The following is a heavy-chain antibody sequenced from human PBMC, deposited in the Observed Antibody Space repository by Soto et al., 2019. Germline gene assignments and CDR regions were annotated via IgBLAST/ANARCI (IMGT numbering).Heavy chain of an antibody. CDR3: AREVGGPIVLVTATDSYYCMDV. Sequence: ASVKVSCKASGYTFTSYGMSWVRQAPGQGLEWMGWISAYNGNTNNAQKLQGRVTMTKDTSTSTAYMERRSLRSDDAAVYYCAREVGGPIVLVTATDSYYCMDVWGKGTTVTVSS. CDR1: GYTFTSYG. CDR2: ISAYNGNT. D-gene: IGHD2-21*02. V-gene: IGHV1-18*01. J-gene: IGHJ6*04.